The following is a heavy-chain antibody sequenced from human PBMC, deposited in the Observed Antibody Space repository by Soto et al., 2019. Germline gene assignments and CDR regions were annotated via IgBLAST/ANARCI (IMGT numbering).Heavy chain of an antibody. D-gene: IGHD3-22*01. V-gene: IGHV4-30-2*01. CDR2: IYHSGST. CDR1: GGSISSGGYS. J-gene: IGHJ4*02. Sequence: PSETLSLTCAVSGGSISSGGYSWSWIRQPPGKGLEWIGYIYHSGSTYYNPSLKSRVTISVDRSKNQFSLKLSSVTAADTAVYYCARESRYYYDSSGLDYWGQGTLVTVSS. CDR3: ARESRYYYDSSGLDY.